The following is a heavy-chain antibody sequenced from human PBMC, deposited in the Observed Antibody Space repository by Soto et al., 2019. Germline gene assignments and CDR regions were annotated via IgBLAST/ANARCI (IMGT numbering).Heavy chain of an antibody. J-gene: IGHJ5*01. V-gene: IGHV5-51*01. CDR2: VYPSDSDV. D-gene: IGHD3-16*01. Sequence: EPQTICSRGTGERCAVSGGCWMRQKPGKGLEWLGNVYPSDSDVRYSPAFEGQVTISADNSINTAYLQLLNLKASDTAIYYCTKGATSPFASWGHGTRVTVSS. CDR3: TKGATSPFAS. CDR1: GERCAVSG.